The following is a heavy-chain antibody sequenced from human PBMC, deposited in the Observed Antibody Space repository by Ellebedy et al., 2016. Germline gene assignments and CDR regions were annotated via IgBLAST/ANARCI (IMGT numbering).Heavy chain of an antibody. J-gene: IGHJ4*02. CDR3: TRDPQYRRGNWRQNHHPRPD. CDR1: GYDFSGYG. CDR2: IGNNNGHT. Sequence: ASVKVSCXASGYDFSGYGISWVRQAPGQGLEWMGWIGNNNGHTYYAEKVQGRITMTTDTSTTTAYMELRSLRSDDTAVYYCTRDPQYRRGNWRQNHHPRPDWGQGTLITVSS. V-gene: IGHV1-18*01. D-gene: IGHD3-16*01.